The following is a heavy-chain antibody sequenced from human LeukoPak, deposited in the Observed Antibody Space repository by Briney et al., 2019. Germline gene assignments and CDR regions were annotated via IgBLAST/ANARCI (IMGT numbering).Heavy chain of an antibody. V-gene: IGHV3-7*01. CDR3: ARDLYYGSGSYSDYGMDV. J-gene: IGHJ6*02. CDR1: GFTFSAHW. CDR2: IRGDGGDK. Sequence: GGSLRLSCAASGFTFSAHWMTWVRQAPGKGLEWVANIRGDGGDKYYVDSVKGRFTISRDNTKNSLYLQMNSLRADDTAVYYCARDLYYGSGSYSDYGMDVWGQGTTVTVSS. D-gene: IGHD3-10*01.